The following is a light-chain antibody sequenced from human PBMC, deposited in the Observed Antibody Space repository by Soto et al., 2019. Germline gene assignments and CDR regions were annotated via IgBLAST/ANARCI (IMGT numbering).Light chain of an antibody. J-gene: IGKJ4*01. CDR2: AAS. CDR1: QPIMND. Sequence: DFQLAQSPSSLSPSVGDRVTITCRASQPIMNDLAWYQQKPGKPPRLLISAASTLQSGVPSRFSASGFGTEFTLTISRLQPEDAATYYCHKYNSLPPTFGGGTKVDIK. V-gene: IGKV1-27*01. CDR3: HKYNSLPPT.